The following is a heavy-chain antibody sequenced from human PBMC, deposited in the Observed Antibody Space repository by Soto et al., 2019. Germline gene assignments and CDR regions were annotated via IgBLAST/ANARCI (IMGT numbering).Heavy chain of an antibody. D-gene: IGHD7-27*01. J-gene: IGHJ6*02. CDR2: ISGSGGYT. V-gene: IGHV3-23*01. CDR1: GFTFSSYA. Sequence: GGSLRLSCAASGFTFSSYAMSWVRQAPWKGLERVSAISGSGGYTYYADSVKGRFTISRDNAKNTLYLQMNSLRDEDTAVYYCARGGDGDKPGYYYYYGMDVSGQGTTVTVSS. CDR3: ARGGDGDKPGYYYYYGMDV.